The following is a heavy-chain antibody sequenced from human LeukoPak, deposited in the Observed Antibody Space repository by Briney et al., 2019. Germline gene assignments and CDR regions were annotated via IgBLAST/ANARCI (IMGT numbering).Heavy chain of an antibody. Sequence: GGSLRLSCAASGFTFSSYSMNWVRQAPGKGLEWVSYISSSSSTIYYADSVKGRFTISRDNAKYSLYLQMNSLRAEDTAVYYCAREATVTTSYYYYYYMDVWGKGTTVTVSS. CDR1: GFTFSSYS. CDR2: ISSSSSTI. V-gene: IGHV3-48*04. D-gene: IGHD4-17*01. J-gene: IGHJ6*03. CDR3: AREATVTTSYYYYYYMDV.